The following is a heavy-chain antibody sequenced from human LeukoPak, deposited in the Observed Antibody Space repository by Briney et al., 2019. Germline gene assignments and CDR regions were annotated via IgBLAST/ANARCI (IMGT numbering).Heavy chain of an antibody. CDR3: GRHRWELLSPYFDS. CDR2: VYTSGST. V-gene: IGHV4-4*09. CDR1: GGSISNYY. J-gene: IGHJ4*02. D-gene: IGHD1-26*01. Sequence: SETLSLTCTVSGGSISNYYWSWIRQPPGKGLEWIGYVYTSGSTNYNPSLNGRVTISVDSSKNQFSLKLSSVTAADTAVYYCGRHRWELLSPYFDSWGQGTLVTVSS.